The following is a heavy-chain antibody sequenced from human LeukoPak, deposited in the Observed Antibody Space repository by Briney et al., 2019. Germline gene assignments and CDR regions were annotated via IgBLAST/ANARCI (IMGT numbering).Heavy chain of an antibody. J-gene: IGHJ4*02. D-gene: IGHD3-22*01. CDR3: ARAPMIVVVFPPRLDF. CDR2: INPNTDGT. V-gene: IGHV1-2*02. Sequence: WASVKVSFKTSGYTFTVYYMHWVRQAPGQGLEWMGWINPNTDGTNYAQNFQGRVTMTSDTSISTAYMELSSLRSDDTAMYYCARAPMIVVVFPPRLDFWGQGTLVTVSS. CDR1: GYTFTVYY.